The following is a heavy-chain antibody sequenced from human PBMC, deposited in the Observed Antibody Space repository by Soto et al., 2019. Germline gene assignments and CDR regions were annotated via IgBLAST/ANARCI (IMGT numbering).Heavy chain of an antibody. D-gene: IGHD3-10*01. J-gene: IGHJ3*02. V-gene: IGHV1-2*04. Sequence: ASVKVSCKASGYTFTGYYMHWVRQAPGQGLEWTGWINPNSGGTNYAQKFQGWVTMTRDTSISTAYMELSRLRSDDTAVYYCARGAASYYGSGSTKAFDIWGQGTMVTVSS. CDR3: ARGAASYYGSGSTKAFDI. CDR1: GYTFTGYY. CDR2: INPNSGGT.